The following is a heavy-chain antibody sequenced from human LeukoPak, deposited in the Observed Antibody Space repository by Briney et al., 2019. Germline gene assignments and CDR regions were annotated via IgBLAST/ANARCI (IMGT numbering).Heavy chain of an antibody. J-gene: IGHJ4*02. CDR3: ASQASGWELSLIDY. D-gene: IGHD3-16*02. Sequence: SETLSLTCTVSGGSISSYYWSWIRQPPGKGLEWIGYIYYSGSTNYNPSLKSRVTISVDTSKTQFSLKLSSVTAADTAVYYCASQASGWELSLIDYWGQGTLVTVSS. CDR1: GGSISSYY. CDR2: IYYSGST. V-gene: IGHV4-59*01.